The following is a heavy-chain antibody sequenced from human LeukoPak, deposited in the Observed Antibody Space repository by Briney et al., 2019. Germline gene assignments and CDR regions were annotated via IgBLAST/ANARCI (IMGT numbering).Heavy chain of an antibody. Sequence: GRSLRLSCAASGFTFSSYGMHWVRQAPGKGLEWVAVISYDGSNKYYADSVKGRFTISRDNSKNTLYLQMNSLRAEDTAVYYCAKDLPGDGYPPDYWGQGTLVTVSS. CDR3: AKDLPGDGYPPDY. V-gene: IGHV3-30*18. CDR1: GFTFSSYG. D-gene: IGHD5-24*01. J-gene: IGHJ4*02. CDR2: ISYDGSNK.